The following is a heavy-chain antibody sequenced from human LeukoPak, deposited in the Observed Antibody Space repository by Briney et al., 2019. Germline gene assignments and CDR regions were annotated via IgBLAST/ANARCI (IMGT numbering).Heavy chain of an antibody. D-gene: IGHD1/OR15-1a*01. CDR1: GGSISSYY. CDR2: IYYSGST. V-gene: IGHV4-59*08. J-gene: IGHJ6*02. Sequence: SETLSLTCTVSGGSISSYYWSWIRQPPGKGLEWIGYIYYSGSTNYNPSLKSRVAISVDTSKNQFSLKLSSVTTADTAVYYCARHRTNYYYYGMDVWGQGTTVTVSS. CDR3: ARHRTNYYYYGMDV.